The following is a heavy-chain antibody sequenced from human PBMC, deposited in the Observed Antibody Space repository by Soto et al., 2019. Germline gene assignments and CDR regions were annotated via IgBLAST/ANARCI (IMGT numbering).Heavy chain of an antibody. J-gene: IGHJ4*02. Sequence: QVQLVQSGPEVKKPGASAKVSCKTSGYIFSNFGISWMRQVPGQGLEWMGWISAYNGKTNYAQQFQDRVTSTTDTSTNTAYMELRSLRSDDTAVYYCARASGGGVGTTSYWGQGALVSVSS. CDR3: ARASGGGVGTTSY. D-gene: IGHD1-1*01. CDR1: GYIFSNFG. V-gene: IGHV1-18*01. CDR2: ISAYNGKT.